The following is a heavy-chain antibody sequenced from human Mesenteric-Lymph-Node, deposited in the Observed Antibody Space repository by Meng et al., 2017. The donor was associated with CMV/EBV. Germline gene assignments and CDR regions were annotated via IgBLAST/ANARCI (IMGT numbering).Heavy chain of an antibody. Sequence: GSLRLSCDVDGGFFSGYHWTWIRQSPGKGLEWIGDINDSEGTNYNPSLKSRLTISLDTSKNQFSLKLSSVTAADTAVYYCARAWRGYRSGLDWFDPWGQGTLVTVSS. CDR3: ARAWRGYRSGLDWFDP. CDR2: INDSEGT. D-gene: IGHD5-18*01. CDR1: GGFFSGYH. V-gene: IGHV4-34*01. J-gene: IGHJ5*02.